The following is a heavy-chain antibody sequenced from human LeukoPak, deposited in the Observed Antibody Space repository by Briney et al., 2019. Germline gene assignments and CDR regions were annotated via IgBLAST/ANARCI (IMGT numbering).Heavy chain of an antibody. D-gene: IGHD5-12*01. Sequence: ASVKVSCKASGYTFTSYDINWVRQATGQGLEWMGWMNPNSGNTGYAQKFQGRVTMTRNTSISTAYMELSSLRSEDTAGYYCARAPGEYSGYDSGYWGQGTLVTVSS. CDR3: ARAPGEYSGYDSGY. J-gene: IGHJ4*02. CDR2: MNPNSGNT. V-gene: IGHV1-8*01. CDR1: GYTFTSYD.